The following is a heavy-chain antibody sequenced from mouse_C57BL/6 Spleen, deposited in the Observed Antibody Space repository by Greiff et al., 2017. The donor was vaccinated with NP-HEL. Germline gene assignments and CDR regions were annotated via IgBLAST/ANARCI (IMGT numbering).Heavy chain of an antibody. CDR2: FYPGSGSI. J-gene: IGHJ3*01. CDR1: GYTFTEYT. V-gene: IGHV1-62-2*01. D-gene: IGHD1-1*01. CDR3: ARHEVYYYGSSPGWFAY. Sequence: QVQLKQSGAELVKPGASVKLSCKASGYTFTEYTIHWVKQRSGQGLEWIGWFYPGSGSIKYNEKFKDKATLTADKSSSTVYMELSRLTSEDSAVYFCARHEVYYYGSSPGWFAYWGQGTLVTVSA.